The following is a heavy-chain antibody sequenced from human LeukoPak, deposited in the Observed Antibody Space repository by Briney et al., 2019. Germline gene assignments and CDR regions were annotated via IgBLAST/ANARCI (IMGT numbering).Heavy chain of an antibody. D-gene: IGHD4-17*01. Sequence: GASVKVSCKASGYTFSDYYIHWVRQAPGQGLEWMGWISPNSDDTNFAQIFQGRVIMTRDTSISTAYMELSRLTSDDTALYYCARNYGHNSKYFDHWGQGTLVTVSS. CDR1: GYTFSDYY. CDR2: ISPNSDDT. V-gene: IGHV1-2*02. J-gene: IGHJ4*02. CDR3: ARNYGHNSKYFDH.